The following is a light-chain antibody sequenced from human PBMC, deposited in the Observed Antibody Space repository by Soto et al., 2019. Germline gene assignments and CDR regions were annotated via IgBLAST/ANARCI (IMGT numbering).Light chain of an antibody. V-gene: IGLV7-43*01. CDR2: STH. CDR1: TGAVTGDYY. J-gene: IGLJ3*02. CDR3: LLYYGSTWV. Sequence: QAVVTQEPSLTVSPVVTVTLTFASSTGAVTGDYYPNWFQQKPGQAPRALIYSTHNKHSWTPARFSGSLFGGKAALTLSGVQPEDEAEYYCLLYYGSTWVFGGGTKLTVL.